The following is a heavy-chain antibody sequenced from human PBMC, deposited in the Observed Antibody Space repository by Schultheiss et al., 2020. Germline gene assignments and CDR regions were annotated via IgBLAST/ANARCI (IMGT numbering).Heavy chain of an antibody. Sequence: GGSLRLSCAASGFTFSTYTMNWVRQAPGKGMEWVSSISSSGSHIYYADSVRGRFIISRDNAKNSLSLQMNSLRAEDTAVYYCARDYGDYDGYWYFDLWGRGTLVTVSS. D-gene: IGHD4-17*01. J-gene: IGHJ2*01. CDR2: ISSSGSHI. CDR1: GFTFSTYT. CDR3: ARDYGDYDGYWYFDL. V-gene: IGHV3-21*01.